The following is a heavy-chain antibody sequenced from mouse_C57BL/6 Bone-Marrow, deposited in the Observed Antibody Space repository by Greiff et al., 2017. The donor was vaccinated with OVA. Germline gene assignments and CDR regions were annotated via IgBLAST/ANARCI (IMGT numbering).Heavy chain of an antibody. CDR2: IWGDGSS. J-gene: IGHJ2*01. CDR3: AEPGYSLDY. D-gene: IGHD2-12*01. Sequence: QVQLKESGPGLVAPSQSLSISCTVSGFSFTSYGVSWVRQPPGKGLEWLGVIWGDGSSNYHSALISRLIISKENSNSQDFLKLNSLQTDDTATYYCAEPGYSLDYWGQGTTLTVSS. V-gene: IGHV2-3*01. CDR1: GFSFTSYG.